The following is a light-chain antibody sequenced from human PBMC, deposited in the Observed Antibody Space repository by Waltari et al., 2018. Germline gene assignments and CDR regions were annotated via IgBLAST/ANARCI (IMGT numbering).Light chain of an antibody. J-gene: IGLJ1*01. CDR2: EVS. CDR3: SSHTSTVPHV. V-gene: IGLV2-14*03. CDR1: SNAVGGYVF. Sequence: QSALTQPASVSGSPGQSITISCTGTSNAVGGYVFVSWYQQSPGRAPKLIIYEVSYRPSGISTRFSGSKSGNTASLTISGLQADDEADYYCSSHTSTVPHVFGTGTRVTV.